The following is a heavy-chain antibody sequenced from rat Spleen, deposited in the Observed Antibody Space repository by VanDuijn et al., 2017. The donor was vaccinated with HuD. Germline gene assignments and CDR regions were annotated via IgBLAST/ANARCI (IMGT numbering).Heavy chain of an antibody. CDR2: IWGNGNT. J-gene: IGHJ2*01. CDR3: ARGGLRFDY. CDR1: VFSLSNYG. Sequence: QVQLKESGPGLVQPSQTLSLTCTVSVFSLSNYGVIWVRQPPGKGLEWMGVIWGNGNTNYNSAIKSRLSISRDTSKSQVFLKMNSLQTEDTAMYFCARGGLRFDYWGQGVMVTVSS. V-gene: IGHV2-13*01.